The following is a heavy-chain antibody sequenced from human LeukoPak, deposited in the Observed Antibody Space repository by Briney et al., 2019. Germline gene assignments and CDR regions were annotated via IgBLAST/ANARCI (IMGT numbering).Heavy chain of an antibody. Sequence: GRSLRLSCAASGFTFSSYGMHWVRQAPGKGLEWVAFIRYDGSNKYYADSVKGRFTISRDNSKNTLYLQMNSLRAEDTAVYYRAKGGAYSSGWYRGGYYDYWGQGTLVTVSS. CDR3: AKGGAYSSGWYRGGYYDY. V-gene: IGHV3-30*02. D-gene: IGHD6-19*01. CDR1: GFTFSSYG. J-gene: IGHJ4*02. CDR2: IRYDGSNK.